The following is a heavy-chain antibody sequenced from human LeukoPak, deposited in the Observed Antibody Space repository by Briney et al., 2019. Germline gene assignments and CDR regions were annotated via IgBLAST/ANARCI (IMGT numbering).Heavy chain of an antibody. CDR1: GFTFSDYY. Sequence: GGSLRLSCAASGFTFSDYYMSWIRQAPGKGLEWVSYISSSGSTIYYADSVKGRFTISRDNAKNSLYLQMNSLRAEDTAVYYCATATHRAIDDYWGQGTLVTVSS. CDR2: ISSSGSTI. J-gene: IGHJ4*02. CDR3: ATATHRAIDDY. V-gene: IGHV3-11*01.